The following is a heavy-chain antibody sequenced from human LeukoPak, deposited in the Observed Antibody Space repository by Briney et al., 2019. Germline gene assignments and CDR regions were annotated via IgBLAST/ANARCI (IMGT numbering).Heavy chain of an antibody. V-gene: IGHV1-46*01. J-gene: IGHJ4*02. CDR1: GYTLTSYY. CDR2: INPNSGST. D-gene: IGHD3/OR15-3a*01. CDR3: ARDGDGLLPNY. Sequence: GASVKVSCKASGYTLTSYYLHWVGLAPGEGLEWMGIINPNSGSTNNAQKFQGRVTMTRDMSTSTVYMELSSLRSEDTAVYYCARDGDGLLPNYWGQGTLVTVSS.